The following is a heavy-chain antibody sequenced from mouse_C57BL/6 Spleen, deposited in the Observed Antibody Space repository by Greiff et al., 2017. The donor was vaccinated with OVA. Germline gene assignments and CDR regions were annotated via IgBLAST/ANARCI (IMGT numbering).Heavy chain of an antibody. J-gene: IGHJ3*01. Sequence: EVMLVESGGGLVQPGGSLKLSCAASGFTFSDYGMAWVRQAPRKGPEWVAFISNLAYSIYYADTVTGRFTISRENAKNTLYLEMSSLRSEDTAMYYCASYYDYDEAWFAYWGQGTLVTVSA. CDR3: ASYYDYDEAWFAY. CDR2: ISNLAYSI. CDR1: GFTFSDYG. D-gene: IGHD2-4*01. V-gene: IGHV5-15*01.